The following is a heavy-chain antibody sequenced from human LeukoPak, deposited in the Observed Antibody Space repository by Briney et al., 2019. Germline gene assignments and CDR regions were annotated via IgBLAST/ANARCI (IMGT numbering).Heavy chain of an antibody. J-gene: IGHJ3*02. CDR2: ISSSSSYI. CDR1: GFTFSSYS. D-gene: IGHD3-22*01. V-gene: IGHV3-21*01. Sequence: GGSLRLSCAASGFTFSSYSMNWVRQAPGKGLEWVSSISSSSSYIYYADSVKGRFTISRDNAKNSLYLQMNSLRAEDTAVYYCARDWYYYDSSGSPLRLDAFDIWGQGTMVTVSS. CDR3: ARDWYYYDSSGSPLRLDAFDI.